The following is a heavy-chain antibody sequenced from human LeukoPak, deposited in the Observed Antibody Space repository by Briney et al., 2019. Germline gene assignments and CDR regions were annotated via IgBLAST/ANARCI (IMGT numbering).Heavy chain of an antibody. CDR3: ARPSEAYDYVWGSYRQGGYYFDY. V-gene: IGHV4-34*01. CDR2: INHSGST. D-gene: IGHD3-16*02. J-gene: IGHJ4*02. CDR1: GGSFSGYY. Sequence: TSETLSLTCAVYGGSFSGYYWSWIRQPPGKGLEWIGEINHSGSTNYNPSLKSRVTISVDTSKNQFSLKLSSVTAADTAAYYCARPSEAYDYVWGSYRQGGYYFDYWGQGTLVTVSS.